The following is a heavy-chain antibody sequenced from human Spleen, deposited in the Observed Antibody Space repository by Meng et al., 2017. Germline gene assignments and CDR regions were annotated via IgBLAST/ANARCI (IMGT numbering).Heavy chain of an antibody. D-gene: IGHD3-9*01. CDR2: VSASGYST. V-gene: IGHV3-23*01. Sequence: ETLSLTCSVSGGSISGYYWSWIRQPPGKGLEWVSSVSASGYSTYYSDSAKGRLAISRDNSKDTLYLQMKSLRAEDTAVYYCAKGSGHDDTGYWSFGDYWGLGSLVTVSS. CDR1: GGSISGYY. J-gene: IGHJ4*02. CDR3: AKGSGHDDTGYWSFGDY.